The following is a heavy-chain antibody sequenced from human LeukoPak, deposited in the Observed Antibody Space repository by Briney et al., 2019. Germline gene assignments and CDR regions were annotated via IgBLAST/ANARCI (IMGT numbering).Heavy chain of an antibody. CDR3: ARNGGNSDFDY. D-gene: IGHD4-23*01. V-gene: IGHV4-4*02. CDR1: GDSISSSNW. Sequence: SGTLSLTCAVSGDSISSSNWWTWVRQPPGKGLEWIGEIYHSGNTNYNPSLKSRVTMSVVKSKNQFSLNLNSVTAADTAVYYCARNGGNSDFDYWGQGTLVTVSS. J-gene: IGHJ4*02. CDR2: IYHSGNT.